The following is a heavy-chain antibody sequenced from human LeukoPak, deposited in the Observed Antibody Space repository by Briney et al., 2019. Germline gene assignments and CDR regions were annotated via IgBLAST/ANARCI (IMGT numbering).Heavy chain of an antibody. D-gene: IGHD3-9*01. CDR2: ISWNSGSI. CDR1: GFTIDDYA. V-gene: IGHV3-9*01. CDR3: AKGGDYDILTGIDY. J-gene: IGHJ4*02. Sequence: GGSLRLSCAASGFTIDDYAMHWVRQAPGKGLEWVSGISWNSGSIGYADSVKGRFTISRDNAKNSLYLQMNSLRAEDTALYYCAKGGDYDILTGIDYWGQGTLVTVSS.